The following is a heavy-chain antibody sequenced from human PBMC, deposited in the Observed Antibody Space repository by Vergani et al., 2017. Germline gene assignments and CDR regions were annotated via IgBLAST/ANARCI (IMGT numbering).Heavy chain of an antibody. Sequence: EVQLLESGGGLVQPGGSLRLTCAASEFTFSNYAMNWVRQAPGKGLEWVSGISGSGVSAYYTDSVKGRFTISRDNSKNMLFLQMNNLRTEDTAVYYCARALDLGYCXSTSCPYIGGYFDYWGQGTLVTVSS. CDR3: ARALDLGYCXSTSCPYIGGYFDY. V-gene: IGHV3-23*01. CDR2: ISGSGVSA. CDR1: EFTFSNYA. J-gene: IGHJ4*02. D-gene: IGHD2-2*01.